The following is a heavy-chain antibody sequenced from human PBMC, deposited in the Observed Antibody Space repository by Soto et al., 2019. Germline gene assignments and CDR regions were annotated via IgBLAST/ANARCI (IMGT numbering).Heavy chain of an antibody. CDR1: GFTFGDCA. V-gene: IGHV3-49*04. Sequence: PGGSLRLSCTASGFTFGDCAMSWVRQAPGKGLEWVGFIRSKAYGGTTEYAASVKGRFTISRDDSKSIAYLQMNSLKTEDTAVYYCTGQEYYFDYWGQGTLVTVSS. J-gene: IGHJ4*02. CDR3: TGQEYYFDY. CDR2: IRSKAYGGTT.